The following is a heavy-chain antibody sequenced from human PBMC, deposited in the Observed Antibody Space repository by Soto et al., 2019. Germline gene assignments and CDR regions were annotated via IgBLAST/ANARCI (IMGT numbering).Heavy chain of an antibody. CDR1: GFTFSSYG. J-gene: IGHJ4*02. Sequence: PGGSLRLSCAASGFTFSSYGMHWVRQAPGKGLEWEAVISYDGSNKYYADSVKGRFTISRDNSKNTLYLQMNSLRAEDTAVYYCANAEFSSRGYYFDYWGQGTLVTVSS. D-gene: IGHD6-6*01. CDR3: ANAEFSSRGYYFDY. CDR2: ISYDGSNK. V-gene: IGHV3-30*18.